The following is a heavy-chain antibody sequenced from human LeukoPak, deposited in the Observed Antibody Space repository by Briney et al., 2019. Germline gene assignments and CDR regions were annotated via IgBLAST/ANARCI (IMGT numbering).Heavy chain of an antibody. CDR2: ITPMFDTA. V-gene: IGHV1-69*01. CDR1: EATFSNSA. J-gene: IGHJ5*01. CDR3: ARDDNDILTGYFDS. D-gene: IGHD3-9*01. Sequence: SVKVSCKASEATFSNSAINWVRLAPGQGLEWMGGITPMFDTAHYAEKFQGRVTISADESTNTVYMELRGLRSEDTAVYYCARDDNDILTGYFDSWGQGTLVTVSS.